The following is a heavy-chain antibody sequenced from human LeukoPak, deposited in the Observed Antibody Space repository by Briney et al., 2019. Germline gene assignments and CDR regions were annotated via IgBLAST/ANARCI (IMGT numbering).Heavy chain of an antibody. CDR3: ARDRIPVRPGWFDH. CDR1: GYTFTTYG. D-gene: IGHD2-21*01. J-gene: IGHJ5*02. Sequence: GASVKVSCKASGYTFTTYGISWLRQAPAQGLEWMGWISVYNGDTNYAQKFQGRVTVTTDTSTSTVYMEVRSLTSDDTAMYYCARDRIPVRPGWFDHWGQGTLVSVSS. CDR2: ISVYNGDT. V-gene: IGHV1-18*01.